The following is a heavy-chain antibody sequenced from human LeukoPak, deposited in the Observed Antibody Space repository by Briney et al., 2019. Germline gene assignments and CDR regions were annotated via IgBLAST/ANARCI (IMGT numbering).Heavy chain of an antibody. V-gene: IGHV1-18*01. CDR1: GYTFTNYG. CDR3: ARSDLGTITAGPFN. J-gene: IGHJ4*02. CDR2: ISGYQGSK. D-gene: IGHD5-24*01. Sequence: ASVKVSCKASGYTFTNYGISWVRQAPGQGLEWMGWISGYQGSKKYAQNIQRRVTMTIDTSTSTAYMDLRSLRSDDTAIYFCARSDLGTITAGPFNWGQGTLVAVSS.